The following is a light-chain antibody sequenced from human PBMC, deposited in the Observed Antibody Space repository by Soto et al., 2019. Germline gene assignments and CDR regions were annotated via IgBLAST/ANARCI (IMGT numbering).Light chain of an antibody. CDR1: NIGSKG. J-gene: IGLJ2*01. Sequence: YELTQPPSVSVSPGKTASISCGGNNIGSKGVHWYQQKPGQAPVLVIYSDTDLPPVIPERFSGSNSANLATLPISSVEAGDEAAYYFQVWDSGSAHVVFGGGTQLTVL. CDR3: QVWDSGSAHVV. CDR2: SDT. V-gene: IGLV3-21*04.